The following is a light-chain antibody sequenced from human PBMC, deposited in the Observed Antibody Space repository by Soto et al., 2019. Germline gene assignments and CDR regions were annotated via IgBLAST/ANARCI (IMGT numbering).Light chain of an antibody. J-gene: IGKJ5*01. CDR1: QSVSSNY. V-gene: IGKV3-15*01. CDR3: QQYSNWPPFT. Sequence: DIVLTQSPGTLSLSPGERATLSCRASQSVSSNYLAWYQQKPGQAPRLLIYDTSTRATGIPARFSGSGSGTEFTLTISSLQSADSAVYYCQQYSNWPPFTFGQGTRLEIK. CDR2: DTS.